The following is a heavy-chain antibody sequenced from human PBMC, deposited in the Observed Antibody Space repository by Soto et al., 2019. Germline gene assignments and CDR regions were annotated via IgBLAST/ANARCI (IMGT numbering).Heavy chain of an antibody. V-gene: IGHV3-30*18. CDR2: ISYDGSNK. CDR3: AKDRGIAAAGTDYMDV. CDR1: GFTFSSYG. J-gene: IGHJ6*03. Sequence: SLRLSCAASGFTFSSYGMHWVRQAPGKGLEWVAVISYDGSNKYYADSVKGRFTISRDNSKNTLYLQMNSLRAEDTAVYYCAKDRGIAAAGTDYMDVWGKGTTVTVSS. D-gene: IGHD6-13*01.